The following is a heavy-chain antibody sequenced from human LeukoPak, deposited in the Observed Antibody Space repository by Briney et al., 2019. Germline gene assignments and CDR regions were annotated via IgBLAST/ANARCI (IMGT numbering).Heavy chain of an antibody. J-gene: IGHJ6*03. V-gene: IGHV4-30-4*08. CDR3: ARKSNYDFWSGYYIPWDYYYYMDV. D-gene: IGHD3-3*01. Sequence: SETLSLTCTVSGGSISSGDYYWSWIRQPPGKGLEWIGYIYYSGSTYYNPSLNSRVTISVDTSKNQFSLKLSSVTAADTAVYYCARKSNYDFWSGYYIPWDYYYYMDVWGKGTTVTVSS. CDR1: GGSISSGDYY. CDR2: IYYSGST.